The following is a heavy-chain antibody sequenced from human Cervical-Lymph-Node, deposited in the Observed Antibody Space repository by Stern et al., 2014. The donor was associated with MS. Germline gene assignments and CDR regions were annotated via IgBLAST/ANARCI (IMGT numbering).Heavy chain of an antibody. CDR1: GXSXXSYW. V-gene: IGHV5-51*01. D-gene: IGHD5-24*01. Sequence: QXVESGAXXXXPGASXQISCKASGXSXXSYWIGXVXQMPGKGLEWMGGXXXGDSDTRYSPSFQGPFTISAHNATHPPHLQWXXXXDSDTAIYYCXXPGRDAYNSDCWGQGTLVIVSS. CDR2: XXXGDSDT. CDR3: XXPGRDAYNSDC. J-gene: IGHJ4*02.